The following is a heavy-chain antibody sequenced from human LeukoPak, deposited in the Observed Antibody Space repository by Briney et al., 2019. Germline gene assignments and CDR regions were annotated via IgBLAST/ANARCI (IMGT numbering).Heavy chain of an antibody. CDR3: AGVGDYGDYVNWFDP. CDR2: GYHIGST. CDR1: GYSISSGYY. D-gene: IGHD4-17*01. Sequence: PSETLSLTCTVSGYSISSGYYWGWIRQPPGKGLEWIGSGYHIGSTYFNPSLRSRVTILIDIFKNQFSLKMSSVTAADTAIYYCAGVGDYGDYVNWFDPWGPGTLVTVSS. J-gene: IGHJ5*02. V-gene: IGHV4-38-2*02.